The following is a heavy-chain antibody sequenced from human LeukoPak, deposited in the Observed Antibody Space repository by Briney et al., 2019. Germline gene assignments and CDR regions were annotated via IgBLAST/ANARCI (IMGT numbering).Heavy chain of an antibody. CDR1: GGSFSGYY. V-gene: IGHV4-34*01. CDR3: ARVGYSYGPHDY. D-gene: IGHD5-18*01. CDR2: INHSGSA. J-gene: IGHJ4*02. Sequence: PSETLSLTCAVSGGSFSGYYWTWIRQPPGKGLEWIGEINHSGSANYNPSLKSRVAISLDTSKNQFSLKLSSVTAADTAVYYCARVGYSYGPHDYWGQGTLVTVSS.